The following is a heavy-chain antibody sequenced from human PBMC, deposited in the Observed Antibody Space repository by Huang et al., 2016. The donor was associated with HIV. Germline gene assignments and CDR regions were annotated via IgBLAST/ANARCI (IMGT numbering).Heavy chain of an antibody. CDR2: IRFDGVNK. CDR3: ATDLGGYSFDY. V-gene: IGHV3-30*02. J-gene: IGHJ4*02. Sequence: QEQLVESGGGVVQPGGSLRLSCATSGFSFSHYGMHWVRQAPVKGLEWVAFIRFDGVNKHYADSAKGRFTISRDNSKKMLFLEMNSLRGDDTAFYYCATDLGGYSFDYWGQGALVSVSS. CDR1: GFSFSHYG. D-gene: IGHD2-21*02.